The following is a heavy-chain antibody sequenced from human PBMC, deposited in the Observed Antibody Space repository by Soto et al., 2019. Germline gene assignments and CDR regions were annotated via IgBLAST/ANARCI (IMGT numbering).Heavy chain of an antibody. CDR1: GGSISHFY. CDR3: AASYY. CDR2: IYDSGST. J-gene: IGHJ6*01. Sequence: QVQLQESGPRLVKPSETLSLTCTVSGGSISHFYWSWIRQSPGKGLEWLGYIYDSGSTSYNPSLRSRVTMSMDTSKTQFSLILSSVPAADTAVYFCAASYY. V-gene: IGHV4-59*01.